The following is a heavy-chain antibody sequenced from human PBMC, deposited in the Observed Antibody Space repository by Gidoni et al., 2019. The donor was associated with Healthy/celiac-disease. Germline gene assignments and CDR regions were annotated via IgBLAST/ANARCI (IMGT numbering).Heavy chain of an antibody. D-gene: IGHD3-10*01. CDR1: AVTFSSYG. CDR2: ISYDGSNK. J-gene: IGHJ6*02. CDR3: AKAGELLSTDYYGMDV. V-gene: IGHV3-30*18. Sequence: QVQLVESGGGVVQPGRSLRRSCAASAVTFSSYGMHGVRQAPGKGLEWVAVISYDGSNKYYADSVKGRFTISRDNSKNTQYLQMNSLRAEDTAVYYCAKAGELLSTDYYGMDVWGQGTTVTVSS.